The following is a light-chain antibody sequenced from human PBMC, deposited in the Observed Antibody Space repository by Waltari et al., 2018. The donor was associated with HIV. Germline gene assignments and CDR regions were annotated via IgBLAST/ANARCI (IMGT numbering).Light chain of an antibody. V-gene: IGLV2-11*01. J-gene: IGLJ3*02. CDR1: SSDIGDYNY. CDR2: DFT. CDR3: CSFAGSYTLV. Sequence: PDLTQLRSVSGSPGQSITISCTGTSSDIGDYNYVSWYQQHPGKAPKLMIYDFTKRPSGVPDRFSGSKSGNPASLTISELQAEDEAAYYCCSFAGSYTLVFGGGPKLTVL.